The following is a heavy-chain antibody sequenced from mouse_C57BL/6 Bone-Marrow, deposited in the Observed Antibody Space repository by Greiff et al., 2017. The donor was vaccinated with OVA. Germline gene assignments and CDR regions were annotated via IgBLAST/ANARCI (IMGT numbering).Heavy chain of an antibody. V-gene: IGHV1-64*01. CDR3: ARERLVTTLDY. CDR1: GYTFTSYW. Sequence: QVQLKQPGAELVKPGASVKLSCKASGYTFTSYWMHWVKQRPGQGLEWIGMINPNSGSTNYNEKFKSKATLTVDKSSSTAYMQLSSLTSEDSAVYYCARERLVTTLDYWGQGTTLTVSS. CDR2: INPNSGST. J-gene: IGHJ2*01. D-gene: IGHD2-3*01.